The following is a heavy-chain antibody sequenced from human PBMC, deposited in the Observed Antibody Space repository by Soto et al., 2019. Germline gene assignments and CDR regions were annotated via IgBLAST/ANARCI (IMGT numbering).Heavy chain of an antibody. CDR1: GFTFSSYG. V-gene: IGHV3-33*01. J-gene: IGHJ4*02. Sequence: GGSLRLSCAASGFTFSSYGMHWVRQAPGKGLEWVAVMWYDGSNKYYADSVKGRFTISRDNSKNTLYLQMNSLRAEDTAVYYCARAGYYDSYGLDYWGQGTLVTVSS. CDR3: ARAGYYDSYGLDY. D-gene: IGHD3-22*01. CDR2: MWYDGSNK.